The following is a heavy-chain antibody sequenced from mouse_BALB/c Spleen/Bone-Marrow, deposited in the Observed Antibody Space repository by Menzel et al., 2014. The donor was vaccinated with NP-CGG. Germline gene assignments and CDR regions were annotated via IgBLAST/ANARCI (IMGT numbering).Heavy chain of an antibody. CDR3: AREGGNFPWFAH. CDR1: GYTFTDYA. D-gene: IGHD2-1*01. CDR2: ISTYYGDA. Sequence: VQLQQSGAELVRPGVSVKISCKGSGYTFTDYAMHWVKQSHAESLEWIGVISTYYGDASYNQKFKGKATMTVDKSSSTAYMELARLTSEDSAIYYCAREGGNFPWFAHWGQGTLVTVSA. J-gene: IGHJ3*01. V-gene: IGHV1S137*01.